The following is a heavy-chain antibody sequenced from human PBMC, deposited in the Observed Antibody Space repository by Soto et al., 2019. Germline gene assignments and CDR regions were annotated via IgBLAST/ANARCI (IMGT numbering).Heavy chain of an antibody. Sequence: SETLSLTCAVFGGSVNSGNYYWSWIRQPPGKGLEWIGEMSHSGGTHFNPSLKSRVTISVDTSKNQFSLKMSSVTAADTALYYCALVERGTATTVVDAFDIWGPGTMVTVSS. D-gene: IGHD1-1*01. CDR1: GGSVNSGNYY. CDR3: ALVERGTATTVVDAFDI. CDR2: MSHSGGT. V-gene: IGHV4-61*01. J-gene: IGHJ3*02.